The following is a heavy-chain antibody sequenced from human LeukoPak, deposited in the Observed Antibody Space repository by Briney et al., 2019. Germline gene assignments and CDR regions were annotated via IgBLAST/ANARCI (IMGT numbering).Heavy chain of an antibody. V-gene: IGHV4-59*01. CDR3: ARGVGSGYTDD. CDR1: GGSISSYY. CDR2: IYNSGST. Sequence: SETLSLTCTVSGGSISSYYWNWIRQPPGKGLEWIGYIYNSGSTNYNPSLKSRVTISVDTSKNQFSLKLTSVTAADTAVYYCARGVGSGYTDDWGQGTLVTVSS. D-gene: IGHD3-22*01. J-gene: IGHJ4*02.